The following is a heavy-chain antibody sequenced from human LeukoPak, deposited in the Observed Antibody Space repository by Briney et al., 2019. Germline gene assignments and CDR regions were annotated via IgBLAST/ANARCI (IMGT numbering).Heavy chain of an antibody. D-gene: IGHD3-22*01. CDR3: AKDTTYYYDSSGYFLGSTFFDY. CDR1: GFTFSSYA. J-gene: IGHJ4*02. CDR2: ISGSGGST. V-gene: IGHV3-23*01. Sequence: GGSLRLSCAASGFTFSSYAMSWVRQAPGKGLEWVSAISGSGGSTYYADSVKGRFTISRDNSKNTLYLQMNSLRAEDTAVYYCAKDTTYYYDSSGYFLGSTFFDYWGQGTLVTVSS.